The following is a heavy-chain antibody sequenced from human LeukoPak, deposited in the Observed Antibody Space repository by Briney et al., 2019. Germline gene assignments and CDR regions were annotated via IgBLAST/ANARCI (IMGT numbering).Heavy chain of an antibody. CDR1: GGSISSYY. Sequence: SETLSLTCTVSGGSISSYYWGWLRQPPGKGLEWIGYIYYSGSNYYNPSLKSRVAISVDTSKNQFSLKLSSVTAADTAVYYCATVNNSWYSQYAFDIWGQGTMVTVSS. D-gene: IGHD6-13*01. CDR2: IYYSGSN. V-gene: IGHV4-59*01. J-gene: IGHJ3*02. CDR3: ATVNNSWYSQYAFDI.